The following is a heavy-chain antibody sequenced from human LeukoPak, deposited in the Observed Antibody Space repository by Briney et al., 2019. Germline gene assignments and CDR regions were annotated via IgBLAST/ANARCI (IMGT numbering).Heavy chain of an antibody. Sequence: GGSLRLSCAASGFTFSSYAMHWVRRAPGMALEWVATISSDGGNRYYSDSVKGRFTISRDNSKNTLYLQMNSLRPEDTAVFYCARGRAVTGSTVIDYWGQGTLVTVSS. CDR1: GFTFSSYA. CDR2: ISSDGGNR. D-gene: IGHD6-19*01. J-gene: IGHJ4*02. V-gene: IGHV3-30-3*01. CDR3: ARGRAVTGSTVIDY.